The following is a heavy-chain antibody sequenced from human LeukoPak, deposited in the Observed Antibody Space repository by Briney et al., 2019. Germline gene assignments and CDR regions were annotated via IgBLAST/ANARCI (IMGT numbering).Heavy chain of an antibody. CDR3: ARDPVRGYSYGPPHGY. D-gene: IGHD5-18*01. V-gene: IGHV1-69*04. CDR1: GGTFSSYA. J-gene: IGHJ4*02. Sequence: GASVKVSCKASGGTFSSYAISWVRQAPGQGLEWMGRIIPILGIANYAQKFQGRVTITADKSTSTAYMELSSLRSEDTAVYYCARDPVRGYSYGPPHGYWGQGTLVTVSS. CDR2: IIPILGIA.